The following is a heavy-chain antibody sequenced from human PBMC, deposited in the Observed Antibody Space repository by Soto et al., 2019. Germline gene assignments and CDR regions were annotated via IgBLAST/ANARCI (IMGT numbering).Heavy chain of an antibody. Sequence: SEALSLTRRVSGCSMSSYYWSWIRQPPGKGLEWIGYIYYSGSTNYNPSLKSRVTISVDTSKNQFSLKLSSVTAADTAVYYCASYDFWSGYKFDYWGQGTLVTVSS. V-gene: IGHV4-59*01. J-gene: IGHJ4*02. CDR1: GCSMSSYY. CDR3: ASYDFWSGYKFDY. D-gene: IGHD3-3*01. CDR2: IYYSGST.